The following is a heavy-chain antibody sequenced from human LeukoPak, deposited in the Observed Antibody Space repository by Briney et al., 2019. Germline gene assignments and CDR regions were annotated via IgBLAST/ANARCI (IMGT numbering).Heavy chain of an antibody. D-gene: IGHD3-22*01. CDR3: AKGVYYYDSSASYYFDY. CDR1: GFTFSSYA. CDR2: ISGSGGST. V-gene: IGHV3-23*01. Sequence: GGSLRLSCAASGFTFSSYAMSWVRQAPGKGLEWVSAISGSGGSTYYADSVKGRFTISRDNSKNTLYLQMHSLRAEDTAVYYCAKGVYYYDSSASYYFDYWGQGTLVTVSS. J-gene: IGHJ4*02.